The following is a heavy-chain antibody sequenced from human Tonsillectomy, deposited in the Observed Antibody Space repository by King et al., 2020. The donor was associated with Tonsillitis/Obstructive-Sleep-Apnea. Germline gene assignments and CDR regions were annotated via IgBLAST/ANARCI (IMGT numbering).Heavy chain of an antibody. D-gene: IGHD3-3*01. Sequence: VQLQQWGAGLLKPSETLSLTCAVYGGSFSGYYWSWIRQPPGKGLEWIGEINHSGSTNYNPSLKSRVTISVDTSKNQFSLKLSPVTAADTAVYYCARDDDSWSGRRYYMDVWGKGTTVTVSS. CDR1: GGSFSGYY. CDR3: ARDDDSWSGRRYYMDV. J-gene: IGHJ6*03. CDR2: INHSGST. V-gene: IGHV4-34*01.